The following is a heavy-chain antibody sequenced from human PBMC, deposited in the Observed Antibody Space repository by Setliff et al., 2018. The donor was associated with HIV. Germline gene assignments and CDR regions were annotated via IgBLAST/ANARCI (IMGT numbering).Heavy chain of an antibody. D-gene: IGHD3-22*01. J-gene: IGHJ3*02. CDR2: ISGSGGST. CDR1: GFTFSSYA. V-gene: IGHV3-23*01. CDR3: ARSKGHLYYDDDTGYVLRAFDI. Sequence: PGGSLRLSCAASGFTFSSYAMSWVRQAPGKGLEWVSAISGSGGSTYYADSVKGRFTISRDNSKNTLYLQMNSLRAEDTGIYYCARSKGHLYYDDDTGYVLRAFDIWGQGTMVTVSS.